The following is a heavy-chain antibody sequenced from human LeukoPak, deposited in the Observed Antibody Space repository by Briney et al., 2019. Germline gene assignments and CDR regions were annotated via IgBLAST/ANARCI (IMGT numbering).Heavy chain of an antibody. CDR2: INYSGNT. Sequence: SETLSLTCAVSGASISSSYWSWIRQRPGKGVEWIGYINYSGNTKYNPALESRVTISVDASNNQFSLRLSSVTAADTAFYYCARGYYDSRTYSNTFDIWGQGTLVTVSS. CDR1: GASISSSY. CDR3: ARGYYDSRTYSNTFDI. J-gene: IGHJ3*02. V-gene: IGHV4-59*01. D-gene: IGHD3-22*01.